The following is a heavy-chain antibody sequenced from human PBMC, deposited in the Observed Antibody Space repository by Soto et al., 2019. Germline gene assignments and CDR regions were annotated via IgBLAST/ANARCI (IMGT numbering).Heavy chain of an antibody. Sequence: PXETLSLTCTVSGGSVSSGSYYWGWIRQPPGKGLERIGSIYYSGSTYYNPSLKSRVTISVDTSKNHFSLKLSSVTAADTAVYYCATQEVGGSYVYTFDPWGQGTLVTVSS. CDR2: IYYSGST. CDR3: ATQEVGGSYVYTFDP. V-gene: IGHV4-39*02. CDR1: GGSVSSGSYY. J-gene: IGHJ5*02. D-gene: IGHD1-26*01.